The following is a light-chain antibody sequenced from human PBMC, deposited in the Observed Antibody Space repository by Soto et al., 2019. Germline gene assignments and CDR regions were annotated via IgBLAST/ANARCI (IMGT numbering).Light chain of an antibody. V-gene: IGKV1-5*03. CDR2: EAS. J-gene: IGKJ1*01. Sequence: DIQMTQSPSTLSASVGDRVTITCRASQSISDSLAWYKQKPGKAPKLLIYEASTLKSGVPSRFSGSRSGTEYTLTISSLQPDDFAIYYCQQYNGYWTFGQGTKVEIK. CDR1: QSISDS. CDR3: QQYNGYWT.